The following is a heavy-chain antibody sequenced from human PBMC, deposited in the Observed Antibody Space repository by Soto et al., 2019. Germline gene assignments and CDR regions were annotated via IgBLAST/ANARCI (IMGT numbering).Heavy chain of an antibody. CDR1: GYTFTSYG. J-gene: IGHJ4*02. Sequence: QVQLVQSGAEVKKPGASVKVSCKASGYTFTSYGISWVRQAPGQGLEWMGWINPYNGNANYAQKLQGRVTRTTDTSPNAAYMELRSLRSDDTAVYYCARDWFGIDYWGQGTLVTVSS. CDR2: INPYNGNA. V-gene: IGHV1-18*01. D-gene: IGHD3-16*01. CDR3: ARDWFGIDY.